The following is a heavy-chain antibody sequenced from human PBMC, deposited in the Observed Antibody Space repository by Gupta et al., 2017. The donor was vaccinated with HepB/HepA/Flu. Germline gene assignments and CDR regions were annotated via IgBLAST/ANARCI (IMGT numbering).Heavy chain of an antibody. CDR1: GVFFSNYG. CDR3: ATQSYGDYNVLWYFDI. V-gene: IGHV1-69*02. J-gene: IGHJ2*01. Sequence: QVQLVQSGAEVRKPGSSVRVSCKASGVFFSNYGISWVRQAPGQGPEWLGRSIPILGITIYAQKFQGRVTIDADRSTSTAYMELSTLRSDDTAVYYCATQSYGDYNVLWYFDIWGRGTLVTVSS. CDR2: SIPILGIT. D-gene: IGHD4-17*01.